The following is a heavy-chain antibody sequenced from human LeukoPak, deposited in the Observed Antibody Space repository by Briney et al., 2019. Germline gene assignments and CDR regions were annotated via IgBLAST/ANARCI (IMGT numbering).Heavy chain of an antibody. J-gene: IGHJ3*02. CDR1: RNSFSTYW. Sequence: GESLKISCQGSRNSFSTYWIGWVRQVPGQGLEWIGISYTGDSDTRYSPSFQGQVTISADKSISTAYLQWSSLKASDTAMYYCARPPKYYYDSSGPFDIWGQGTMVTVSS. D-gene: IGHD3-22*01. CDR2: SYTGDSDT. V-gene: IGHV5-51*01. CDR3: ARPPKYYYDSSGPFDI.